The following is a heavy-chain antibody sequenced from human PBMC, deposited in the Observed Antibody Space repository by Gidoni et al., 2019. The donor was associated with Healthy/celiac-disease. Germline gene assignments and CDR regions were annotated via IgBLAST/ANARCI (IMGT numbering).Heavy chain of an antibody. Sequence: EVQLVESGGGLVTPGGSLRLSCAASGFTLSHAWMSWARQAPGKGLGWVGRIKSKTDVGTTDYAATVKGRFTISRDDSKNTLYLQMNSLKTEDTAVYYCTTDGGGGWYRVYFDYWGQGTLVTVSS. J-gene: IGHJ4*02. V-gene: IGHV3-15*01. D-gene: IGHD2-15*01. CDR3: TTDGGGGWYRVYFDY. CDR2: IKSKTDVGTT. CDR1: GFTLSHAW.